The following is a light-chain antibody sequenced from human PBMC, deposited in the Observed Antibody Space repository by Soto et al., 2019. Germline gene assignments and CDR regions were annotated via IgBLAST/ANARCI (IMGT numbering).Light chain of an antibody. CDR3: QKYGSSPLN. CDR1: QSVSYNY. CDR2: RAS. V-gene: IGKV3-20*01. Sequence: EIVLTHSPGTLSFSPWERATLSCRASQSVSYNYLAWYQQKPGQVPKVLIYRASSRATGIPDRFSGSGSGANFTLTISRLEPEDFAVYYCQKYGSSPLNFGGGTKVDIK. J-gene: IGKJ4*01.